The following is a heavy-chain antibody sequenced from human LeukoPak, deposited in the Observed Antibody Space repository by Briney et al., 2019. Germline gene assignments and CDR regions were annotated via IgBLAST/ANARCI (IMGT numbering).Heavy chain of an antibody. CDR3: ARGMKGSGSSRYYMDV. CDR2: ISSNGGST. D-gene: IGHD3-10*01. Sequence: SGGSLRLSCAASGFTFSSYAMHWVRQAPGKGLEYVSAISSNGGSTYYANSVKGRFTISRDNSKNTLYLQMGSLRAEDMAVYYCARGMKGSGSSRYYMDVWGKGTTVTVSS. V-gene: IGHV3-64*01. J-gene: IGHJ6*03. CDR1: GFTFSSYA.